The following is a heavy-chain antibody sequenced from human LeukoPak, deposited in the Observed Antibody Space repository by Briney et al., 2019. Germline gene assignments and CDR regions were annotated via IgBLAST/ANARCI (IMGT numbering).Heavy chain of an antibody. CDR1: GFTFDDYA. V-gene: IGHV3-23*01. CDR2: ISGSGGST. J-gene: IGHJ4*02. Sequence: AGGSLRLSCAASGFTFDDYAMSWVRQAPGKGLEWVSAISGSGGSTYYADSVKGRFTISRDNSKDTLYLQMNSLRAEDTAVYYCAKAANSWYYFDYWGQGTLVTVSS. D-gene: IGHD6-13*01. CDR3: AKAANSWYYFDY.